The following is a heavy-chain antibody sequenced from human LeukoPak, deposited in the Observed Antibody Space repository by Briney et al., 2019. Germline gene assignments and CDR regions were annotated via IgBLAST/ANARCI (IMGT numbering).Heavy chain of an antibody. CDR2: IYTSEST. J-gene: IGHJ5*02. CDR3: ARDSGTTGEVKFDP. V-gene: IGHV4-4*07. Sequence: PSETLSLTCTVSGGSISSYYWSWIRQPAGKGLERIGRIYTSESTDYNPSLKRRVTMSVATSKNPFSMKLSSVTAVDTAVYSCARDSGTTGEVKFDPWGQGTLVTVSS. CDR1: GGSISSYY. D-gene: IGHD3-10*01.